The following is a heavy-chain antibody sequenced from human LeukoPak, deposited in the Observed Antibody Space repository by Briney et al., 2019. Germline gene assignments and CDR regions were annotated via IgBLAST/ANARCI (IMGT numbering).Heavy chain of an antibody. V-gene: IGHV4-39*01. D-gene: IGHD3-22*01. CDR2: IYYSGST. Sequence: PGGSLRLSCAASGFTFSSYAMSWVRQPPGKRLEWIGSIYYSGSTYYNPSLKSRVTISVDTSKNQFSLKLSSVTAADTAVYYCARPLHYYDSSGYYSTFDYWGQGTLVTVSS. CDR3: ARPLHYYDSSGYYSTFDY. J-gene: IGHJ4*02. CDR1: GFTFSSYA.